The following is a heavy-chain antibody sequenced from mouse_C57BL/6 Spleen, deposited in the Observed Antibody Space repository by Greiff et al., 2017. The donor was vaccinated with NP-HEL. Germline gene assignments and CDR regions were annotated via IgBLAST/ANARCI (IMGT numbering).Heavy chain of an antibody. CDR1: GYTFTDYY. V-gene: IGHV1-26*01. J-gene: IGHJ2*01. Sequence: VQLQQSGPELVKPGASVKISCKASGYTFTDYYMNWVKQSHGKSLEWIGDINPNNGGTSYNQKFKGKATLTVDKSSSTAYMELRSLTSEDSAVYYCASRAFITTVVAPFDYWGQGTTLTVSS. CDR3: ASRAFITTVVAPFDY. D-gene: IGHD1-1*01. CDR2: INPNNGGT.